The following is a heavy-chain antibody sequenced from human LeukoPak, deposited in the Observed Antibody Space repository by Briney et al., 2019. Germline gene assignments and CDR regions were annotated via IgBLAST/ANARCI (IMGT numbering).Heavy chain of an antibody. J-gene: IGHJ4*02. CDR1: GFTFSRYG. D-gene: IGHD3-9*01. CDR3: AKDRPTYNVLTGYQDY. CDR2: ISYDGGNK. V-gene: IGHV3-30*02. Sequence: PGGSLRLSCAVAGFTFSRYGMHWLRQTPGKGLEGVALISYDGGNKDYVDSVKGRFTVSRDHSRNTLYLQMNSLRPEDTAVYYCAKDRPTYNVLTGYQDYWGQGTPVTVSS.